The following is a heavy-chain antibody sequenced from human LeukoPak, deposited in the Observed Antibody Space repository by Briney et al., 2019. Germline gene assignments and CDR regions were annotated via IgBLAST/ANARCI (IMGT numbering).Heavy chain of an antibody. CDR1: GGSISSSGYY. D-gene: IGHD3-10*01. V-gene: IGHV4-39*07. Sequence: PSETLSLTCTVSGGSISSSGYYWGWIRQSPGKGLEWLGSIYYTGTTYYNPSLDHRVTISVDTSKNQFSLKLSSVTAADTAVYYCARDLRGGLNWFDPWGQGTLVTASS. J-gene: IGHJ5*02. CDR2: IYYTGTT. CDR3: ARDLRGGLNWFDP.